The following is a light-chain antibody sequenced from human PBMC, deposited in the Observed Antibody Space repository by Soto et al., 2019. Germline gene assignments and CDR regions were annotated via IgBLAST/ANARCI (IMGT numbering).Light chain of an antibody. CDR2: AAS. CDR3: QQSYSTTWT. Sequence: DIQMTQSPSSLSESAGDRVTITCRASQGLSTYLNWYQQKPGKAPKLLIYAASSLQSGVPSRFSGSGSETDSTLTISSLQPEDFATYSCQQSYSTTWTFGQGTKV. V-gene: IGKV1-39*01. J-gene: IGKJ1*01. CDR1: QGLSTY.